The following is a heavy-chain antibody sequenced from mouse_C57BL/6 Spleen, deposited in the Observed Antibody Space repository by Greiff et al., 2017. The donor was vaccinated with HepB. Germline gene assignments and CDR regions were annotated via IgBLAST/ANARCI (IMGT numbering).Heavy chain of an antibody. J-gene: IGHJ3*01. CDR1: GFTFSNYW. Sequence: VQLKQSGGGLVQPGGSMKLSCVASGFTFSNYWMNWVRQSPEKGLEWVAQIRLKSDNYATHYAESVKGRFTISRDDSKSSVYLQMNNLRAEDTGIYYCTEGAYWGQGTLVTVSA. CDR3: TEGAY. V-gene: IGHV6-3*01. CDR2: IRLKSDNYAT.